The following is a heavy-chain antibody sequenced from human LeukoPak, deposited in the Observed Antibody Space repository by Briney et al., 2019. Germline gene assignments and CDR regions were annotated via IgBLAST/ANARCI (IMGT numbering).Heavy chain of an antibody. CDR3: ARDHGPGGFDY. D-gene: IGHD2-15*01. CDR1: GFTFSSYA. CDR2: ISSNGGST. J-gene: IGHJ4*02. Sequence: GSLRLSCAASGFTFSSYAMHWVRQAPGKGLEYVSAISSNGGSTYYANSVKGRFTISRDNSKNTLYLQMGSLRAEDMAVYYCARDHGPGGFDYWGQGTLVTVSS. V-gene: IGHV3-64*01.